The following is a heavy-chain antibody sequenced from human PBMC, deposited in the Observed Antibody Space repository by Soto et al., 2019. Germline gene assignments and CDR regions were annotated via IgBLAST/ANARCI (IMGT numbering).Heavy chain of an antibody. Sequence: QVQLVESGGGVVQPGRSLRLSCAASGFSFSSYGMYWVRQAPGKGLEWVAVIWYDGRNKYYADSVKGRFTISRDNSKNMLYLEMNSLRGEDTAVYYCARDDPTGTPYWGQGTLVTVSS. CDR2: IWYDGRNK. V-gene: IGHV3-33*01. CDR1: GFSFSSYG. CDR3: ARDDPTGTPY. D-gene: IGHD1-1*01. J-gene: IGHJ4*02.